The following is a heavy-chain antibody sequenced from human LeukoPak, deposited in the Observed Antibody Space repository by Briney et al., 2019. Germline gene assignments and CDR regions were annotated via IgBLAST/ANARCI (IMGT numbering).Heavy chain of an antibody. V-gene: IGHV4-34*01. D-gene: IGHD2-15*01. CDR2: INHSGST. CDR1: GGSFSGYY. Sequence: PSETLSLTCAVYGGSFSGYYWSWIRQPPGKGLEWIGEINHSGSTNYNPSLKSRVTISVDTSKNQFSLKLSSVTAADTAVYYCARNHLVVATKGYFDYWGQGTLVTVSS. CDR3: ARNHLVVATKGYFDY. J-gene: IGHJ4*02.